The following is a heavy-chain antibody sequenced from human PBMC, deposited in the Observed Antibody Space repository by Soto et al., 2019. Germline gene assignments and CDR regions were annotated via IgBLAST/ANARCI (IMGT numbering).Heavy chain of an antibody. CDR3: ARGKSYSSSWYNWFDP. J-gene: IGHJ5*02. CDR1: GFTFSSYW. D-gene: IGHD6-13*01. CDR2: IKQDGSEK. Sequence: LRLSCAASGFTFSSYWMSWVRQAPGKGLEWVANIKQDGSEKYYVDSVKGRFTISRDNAKNSLYLQMNSLRAEDTAVYYCARGKSYSSSWYNWFDPWGQGTLVTVSS. V-gene: IGHV3-7*03.